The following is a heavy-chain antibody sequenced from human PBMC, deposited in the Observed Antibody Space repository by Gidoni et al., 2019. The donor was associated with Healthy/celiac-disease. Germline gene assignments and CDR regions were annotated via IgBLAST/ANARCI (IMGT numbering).Heavy chain of an antibody. CDR2: IYYSGST. J-gene: IGHJ4*02. CDR3: ARDSGYSSGWPPFFDY. CDR1: GGSISSYY. V-gene: IGHV4-59*01. Sequence: QVQLQESGPGLVKPSATLSLTCTVSGGSISSYYWSWIRQPPGKGLEWIGYIYYSGSTNYNPSLKSRVTISVDTSKNQFSLKLSSVTAADTAVYYCARDSGYSSGWPPFFDYWGQGTLVTVSS. D-gene: IGHD6-19*01.